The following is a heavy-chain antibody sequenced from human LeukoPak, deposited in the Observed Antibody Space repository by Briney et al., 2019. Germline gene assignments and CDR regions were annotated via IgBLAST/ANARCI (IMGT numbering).Heavy chain of an antibody. CDR1: GYSFTSYW. Sequence: GESLKISCKGCGYSFTSYWVGWVRQMPGKGLQRMGIIYPGDSDTRYSPSFQGQVTISADKSISTAYLQWSSLKASDTAMYYCARRSSSWYGNFDYWGQGTLVTVSS. J-gene: IGHJ4*02. CDR2: IYPGDSDT. V-gene: IGHV5-51*01. D-gene: IGHD6-13*01. CDR3: ARRSSSWYGNFDY.